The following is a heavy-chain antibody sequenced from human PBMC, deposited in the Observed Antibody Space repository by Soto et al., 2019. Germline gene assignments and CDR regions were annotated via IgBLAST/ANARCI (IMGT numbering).Heavy chain of an antibody. V-gene: IGHV4-30-4*01. Sequence: TRSVTCPLSGVSLSSGDYYWSWIRQPPGKGVEWSGYMDSTGIRYYNPSLRTRVSMSVDTSKNQFSLNLRSVNAAHTPVYSCARDGIKLWLSGRDRFDPWGQGTLVAVYS. CDR2: MDSTGIR. D-gene: IGHD5-18*01. J-gene: IGHJ5*02. CDR1: GVSLSSGDYY. CDR3: ARDGIKLWLSGRDRFDP.